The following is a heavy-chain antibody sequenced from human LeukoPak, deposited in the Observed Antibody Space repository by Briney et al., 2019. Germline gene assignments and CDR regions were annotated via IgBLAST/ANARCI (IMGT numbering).Heavy chain of an antibody. CDR1: GASISSYF. Sequence: SETLSLTCTVSGASISSYFWSWIRQPPGKGLEWIGSIYYSGNTYYNPSLKSRVTISVDTSKNQFSLKLSSVTAADTAVYYCARLPGVKGAQFDPWGQGTLVTVSS. V-gene: IGHV4-59*05. CDR2: IYYSGNT. D-gene: IGHD1-14*01. J-gene: IGHJ5*02. CDR3: ARLPGVKGAQFDP.